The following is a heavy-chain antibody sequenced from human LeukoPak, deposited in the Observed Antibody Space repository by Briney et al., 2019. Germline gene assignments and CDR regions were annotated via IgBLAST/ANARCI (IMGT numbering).Heavy chain of an antibody. CDR2: IYYSGST. CDR1: GGSISSYY. Sequence: SETLSLTCTVSGGSISSYYWSWIRRPPGKGLEWIGYIYYSGSTNYNPSLKSRVTISVDTSKNQFSLKLSSVTAADTAVYYCARSPDYYDSSGYYYWGQGTLVTVSS. CDR3: ARSPDYYDSSGYYY. J-gene: IGHJ4*02. V-gene: IGHV4-59*01. D-gene: IGHD3-22*01.